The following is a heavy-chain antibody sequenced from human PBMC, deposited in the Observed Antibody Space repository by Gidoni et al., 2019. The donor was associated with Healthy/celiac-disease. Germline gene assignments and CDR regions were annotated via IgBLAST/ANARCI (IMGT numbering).Heavy chain of an antibody. CDR2: ISSSGSTI. CDR3: ARVIAAAGNYYYYGMDV. J-gene: IGHJ6*02. V-gene: IGHV3-48*03. CDR1: GFTFSSYE. Sequence: EVQLVESGGGLVQPGGSLRLSCAASGFTFSSYEMNWVRQAPGKGLEWVSYISSSGSTIYYADSVKGRFTISRDNAKNSLYLQMNSLRAEDTAVYYCARVIAAAGNYYYYGMDVWGQGTTVTVSS. D-gene: IGHD6-13*01.